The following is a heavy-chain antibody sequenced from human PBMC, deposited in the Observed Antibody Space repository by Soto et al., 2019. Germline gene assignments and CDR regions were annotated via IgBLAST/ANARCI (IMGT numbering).Heavy chain of an antibody. V-gene: IGHV1-69*06. CDR3: ARAFTFLGTRGPFDY. J-gene: IGHJ4*02. CDR2: IIPIFGTA. D-gene: IGHD1-26*01. CDR1: GGTFSSYA. Sequence: ASVRVSCKASGGTFSSYALSWVRQAPGQGLEWMGVIIPIFGTANYAQKFQGRVTITADKSTSTAYMELSSLRSEDTAVYYCARAFTFLGTRGPFDYWGQATLVTVSS.